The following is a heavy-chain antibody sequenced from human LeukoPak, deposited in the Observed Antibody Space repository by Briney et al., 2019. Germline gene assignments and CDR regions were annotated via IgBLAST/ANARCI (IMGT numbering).Heavy chain of an antibody. Sequence: SETLSLTCAVYGGSFSGYYWSWIRQPPGKGLEWIGEINHSGSTNYNPSLKSRVTISVDTSKNQFSLKLSSVTAADTAVYYCARFAPPSYYGSGSFYSGTSYYYDMDVWGQGTTVTVSS. J-gene: IGHJ6*02. V-gene: IGHV4-34*01. CDR1: GGSFSGYY. D-gene: IGHD3-10*01. CDR2: INHSGST. CDR3: ARFAPPSYYGSGSFYSGTSYYYDMDV.